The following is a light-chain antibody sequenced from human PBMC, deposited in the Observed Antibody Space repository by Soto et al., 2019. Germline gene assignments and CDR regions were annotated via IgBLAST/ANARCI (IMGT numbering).Light chain of an antibody. CDR2: DAS. V-gene: IGKV3-11*01. Sequence: EIVSTQSPATLSLSPGERATLSCRATQGVSTFLAWYQQKPGQAPRLLIYDASNRATGIPARFSGSGSGTDFTLTISSLEPEDFAVYYCQQRSTFGGGTKVEIK. CDR1: QGVSTF. CDR3: QQRST. J-gene: IGKJ4*01.